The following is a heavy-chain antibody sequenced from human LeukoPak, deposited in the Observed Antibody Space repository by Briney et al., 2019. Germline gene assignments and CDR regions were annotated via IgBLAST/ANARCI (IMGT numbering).Heavy chain of an antibody. J-gene: IGHJ4*02. Sequence: GGSLRLSCAASGFTFSNYGMEWVRQAPGKGLEWVAVISYDASNEYYADSVKGRFTISRDNSNNTLYLQMNRLRAEDTAVYYCARAAEPNYSSWYINSWGQGTLVTVSS. V-gene: IGHV3-30*03. CDR1: GFTFSNYG. CDR3: ARAAEPNYSSWYINS. CDR2: ISYDASNE. D-gene: IGHD6-6*01.